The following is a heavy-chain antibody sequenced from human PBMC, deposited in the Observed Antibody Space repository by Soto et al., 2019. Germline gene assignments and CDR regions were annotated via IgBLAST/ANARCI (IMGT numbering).Heavy chain of an antibody. CDR1: GVSISSYY. Sequence: SETLSLTCTFSGVSISSYYWSWIRQPPGKGLEWIGYIYYSGSTNYNPSLKSRVTISVDTSKNQFSLKLSSVTAADTAVYYCARAGSRGRRNYYYYYMDVWGKGTTVTVSS. CDR2: IYYSGST. CDR3: ARAGSRGRRNYYYYYMDV. D-gene: IGHD6-25*01. V-gene: IGHV4-59*01. J-gene: IGHJ6*03.